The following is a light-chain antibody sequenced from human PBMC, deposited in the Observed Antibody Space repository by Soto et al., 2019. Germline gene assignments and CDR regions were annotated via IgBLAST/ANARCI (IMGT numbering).Light chain of an antibody. V-gene: IGKV1-5*01. CDR3: QYYAGVWT. Sequence: DIQMTQSPSTLSASVGDRFTITCRSSQSLSNRLAWYQQKPGKAPKVLIYDASSLESGVPSRFSGSGSGTDFILTISSLQPDDFATYYRQYYAGVWTFGQGTKVDIK. CDR1: QSLSNR. CDR2: DAS. J-gene: IGKJ1*01.